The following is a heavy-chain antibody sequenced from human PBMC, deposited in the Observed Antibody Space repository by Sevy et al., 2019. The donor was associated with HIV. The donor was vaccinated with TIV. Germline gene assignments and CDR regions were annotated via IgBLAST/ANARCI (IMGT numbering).Heavy chain of an antibody. D-gene: IGHD6-25*01. V-gene: IGHV3-74*01. J-gene: IGHJ5*02. CDR1: GFSFNSYW. Sequence: GGSLRLSCAASGFSFNSYWMHWVRQAPGKGREGVSHISDDGISTTYADSVKGRFTISRDNAKNTLYLQMNSLRAEDTALYYCHAASQGSWGQGTLVTVSS. CDR2: ISDDGIST. CDR3: HAASQGS.